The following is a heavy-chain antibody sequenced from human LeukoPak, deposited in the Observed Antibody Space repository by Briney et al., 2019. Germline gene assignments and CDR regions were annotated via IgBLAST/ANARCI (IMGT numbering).Heavy chain of an antibody. CDR3: ARSFTLRYCGGDCYSPSYFDY. D-gene: IGHD2-21*02. CDR2: IIPILGIA. Sequence: ASVKVSCKASGGTFSSYAISWVRQAPGQGLEWMGRIIPILGIANYAQKFQGRVTITADKSTSTAYMELSSLRSEDTAVYYCARSFTLRYCGGDCYSPSYFDYWGQGTLVTVSS. V-gene: IGHV1-69*04. J-gene: IGHJ4*02. CDR1: GGTFSSYA.